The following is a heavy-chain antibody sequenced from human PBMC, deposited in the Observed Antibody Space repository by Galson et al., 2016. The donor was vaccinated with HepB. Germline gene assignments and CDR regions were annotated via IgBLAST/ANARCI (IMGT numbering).Heavy chain of an antibody. V-gene: IGHV3-66*04. CDR3: VRQPTYGYPFDY. Sequence: SLRLSCAASGFILTNNYMNWVRQAPGKGLEWVSVIYSGGTTHYADSVKGRFTISRDNSKNTLYLQMSSLRVEDTSVYFCVRQPTYGYPFDYWGQGTLVTVSS. D-gene: IGHD5-18*01. CDR1: GFILTNNY. CDR2: IYSGGTT. J-gene: IGHJ4*02.